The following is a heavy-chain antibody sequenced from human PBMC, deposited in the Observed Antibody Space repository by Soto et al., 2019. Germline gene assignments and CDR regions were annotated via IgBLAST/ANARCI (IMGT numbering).Heavy chain of an antibody. V-gene: IGHV3-33*01. Sequence: GGSLRLSCAPSGFSFSSYGIHWARQAPGKGLEWVAVIWYDGSNKVYADSVKGRFTISRDNSKNTLYLQMNSLRAEDTAVYYCARDLAGDYGALDTWGQGTMVPVSS. CDR3: ARDLAGDYGALDT. CDR1: GFSFSSYG. D-gene: IGHD3-10*01. J-gene: IGHJ3*02. CDR2: IWYDGSNK.